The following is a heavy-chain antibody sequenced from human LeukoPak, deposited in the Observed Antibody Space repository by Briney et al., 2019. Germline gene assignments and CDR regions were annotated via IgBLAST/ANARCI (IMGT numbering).Heavy chain of an antibody. Sequence: PGRSLRLSCAASGFTFSSYVMHWVRQAPGKGLEWVAIISYDGSNEYYADSVKGRFTISRDNSKNTLYLQMNSLRAEDTAVYYCARNYYDSSGYPSDAFDIWGQGTMVTVSS. CDR2: ISYDGSNE. D-gene: IGHD3-22*01. V-gene: IGHV3-30*04. CDR3: ARNYYDSSGYPSDAFDI. J-gene: IGHJ3*02. CDR1: GFTFSSYV.